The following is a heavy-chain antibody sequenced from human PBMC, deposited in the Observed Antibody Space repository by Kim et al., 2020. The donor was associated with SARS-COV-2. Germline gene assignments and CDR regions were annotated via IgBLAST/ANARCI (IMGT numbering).Heavy chain of an antibody. CDR3: ARDSPRGSYPYWYFDL. CDR2: IYYSGST. V-gene: IGHV4-61*01. J-gene: IGHJ2*01. Sequence: SETLSLTCTVSGGSVSSGSYYWSWIRQPPGKGLEWIGYIYYSGSTNYNPSLKSRVTISVDTSKNQFSLKLSSVTAADTAVYYCARDSPRGSYPYWYFDLWGRGTLVTVSS. D-gene: IGHD1-26*01. CDR1: GGSVSSGSYY.